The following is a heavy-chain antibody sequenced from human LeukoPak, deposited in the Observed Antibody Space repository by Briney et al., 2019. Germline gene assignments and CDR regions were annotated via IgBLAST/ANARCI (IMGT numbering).Heavy chain of an antibody. J-gene: IGHJ4*02. CDR2: IYYSGST. CDR1: GGSVSSSIYY. Sequence: SETLSHICTVSGGSVSSSIYYWGWIRQPPGKGLEWIGSIYYSGSTSYNPSLKSRVTISVDTSKNQFSLKLTSVTAADTAVYYCASRNDILTGYVFDFWGQGTLVTVSS. CDR3: ASRNDILTGYVFDF. V-gene: IGHV4-39*01. D-gene: IGHD3-9*01.